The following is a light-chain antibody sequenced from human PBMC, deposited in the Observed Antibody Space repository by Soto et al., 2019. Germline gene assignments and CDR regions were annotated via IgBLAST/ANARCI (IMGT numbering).Light chain of an antibody. J-gene: IGKJ4*01. V-gene: IGKV4-1*01. CDR1: QSVLYSSNNKNY. CDR3: QQYYSTPLT. Sequence: IVMTHSPDSLPVSLGARSTITLKSTQSVLYSSNNKNYLAWYQQKPGQPPKLLIYWASTRESGVPDRFSGSGSGTDFTLTISSLQAEDVAVYYCQQYYSTPLTFGGGTKVDI. CDR2: WAS.